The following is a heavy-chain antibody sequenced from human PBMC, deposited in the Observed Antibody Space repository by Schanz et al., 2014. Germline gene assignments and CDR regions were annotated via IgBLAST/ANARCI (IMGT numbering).Heavy chain of an antibody. V-gene: IGHV4-38-2*02. CDR3: ARNKYTSGWYYFDY. CDR1: GYSISSGYY. Sequence: QVQLQESGPGLVKPSETLSLTCTVSGYSISSGYYWGWIRQPPGKGLEWIGSVYHSGSTYYNPSPKSRSPISVDTSTNQVSRNRPSVTAADTAVYFCARNKYTSGWYYFDYWGQGVLVTVSS. D-gene: IGHD6-19*01. CDR2: VYHSGST. J-gene: IGHJ4*02.